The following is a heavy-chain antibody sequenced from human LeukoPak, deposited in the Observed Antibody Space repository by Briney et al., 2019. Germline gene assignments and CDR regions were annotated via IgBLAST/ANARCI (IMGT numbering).Heavy chain of an antibody. Sequence: SETLSLTCTVSGYSISSGYYWGWIRQPPGRGLEWIGSIYHSGSTYYNPSLKSRVTISVDTSKNQFSLKLSSVTAADTAVYYCACILPYGSGNYSHYYYFLDVWGKETAVSNSS. J-gene: IGHJ6*03. V-gene: IGHV4-38-2*02. D-gene: IGHD3-10*01. CDR2: IYHSGST. CDR3: ACILPYGSGNYSHYYYFLDV. CDR1: GYSISSGYY.